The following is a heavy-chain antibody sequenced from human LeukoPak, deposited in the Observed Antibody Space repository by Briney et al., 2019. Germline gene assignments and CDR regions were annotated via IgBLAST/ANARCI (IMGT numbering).Heavy chain of an antibody. CDR1: GFTFDDYG. D-gene: IGHD2-15*01. CDR3: ARLEYCSGGSCFDY. Sequence: RPGGSLRLSCAASGFTFDDYGMSWVRQAPGKGLEWVSGINWNGGSTGYADSVKGRFTISRDNAKNSLYLQMNSLRAEDTALYHCARLEYCSGGSCFDYWGQGTLVTVSS. CDR2: INWNGGST. J-gene: IGHJ4*02. V-gene: IGHV3-20*01.